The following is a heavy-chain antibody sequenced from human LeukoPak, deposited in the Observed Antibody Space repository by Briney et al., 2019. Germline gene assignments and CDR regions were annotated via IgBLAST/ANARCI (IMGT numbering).Heavy chain of an antibody. CDR3: AKDTRYCSSTSCYALTAFDI. D-gene: IGHD2-2*01. J-gene: IGHJ3*02. CDR2: ISVGSRYI. V-gene: IGHV3-21*06. CDR1: GFTFDSYS. Sequence: GGSLRLSCAASGFTFDSYSMNWVRQAPGKGLEWVSSISVGSRYIFYADSVKGRFTISRDNAKNSLYLHMNSLRAEDTAVYYCAKDTRYCSSTSCYALTAFDIWGQGTMVTVSS.